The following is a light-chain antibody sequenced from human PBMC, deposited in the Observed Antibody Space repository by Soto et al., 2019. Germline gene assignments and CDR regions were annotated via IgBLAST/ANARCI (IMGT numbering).Light chain of an antibody. J-gene: IGLJ3*02. CDR2: SDD. V-gene: IGLV1-44*01. CDR1: NSNIGRYS. CDR3: AGWDDNLNGPL. Sequence: QSALTQPPSLSGTPGHRGTLSCSGSNSNIGRYSVNWYQHFPGTAPKILIYSDDERPSGVPDRFSGSKSGTSASLAISGLQSEDEAEYYCAGWDDNLNGPLFGGGTKLTVL.